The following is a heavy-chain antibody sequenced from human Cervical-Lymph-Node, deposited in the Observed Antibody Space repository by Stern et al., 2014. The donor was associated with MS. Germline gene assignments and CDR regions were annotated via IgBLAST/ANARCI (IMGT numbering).Heavy chain of an antibody. CDR3: ARDKMHAFDY. CDR2: ISADSGNP. CDR1: GYTFTTYG. Sequence: QVQLVQSGAEVKKPGASVLVSCKASGYTFTTYGITWVRQAPGQGLEWMGLISADSGNPKYARKFQDRVTMARDTSTGPAYMEVRSLRSEDTAVYYCARDKMHAFDYWGQGTQVTVPS. V-gene: IGHV1-18*01. J-gene: IGHJ4*02. D-gene: IGHD2-8*01.